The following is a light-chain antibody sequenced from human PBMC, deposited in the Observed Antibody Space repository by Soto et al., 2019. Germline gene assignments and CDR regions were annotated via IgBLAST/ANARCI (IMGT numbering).Light chain of an antibody. CDR2: DAS. CDR1: QSVSSNY. CDR3: QQYSSSPIT. J-gene: IGKJ3*01. Sequence: EIVLTQSPATLSLSPGEGATLSCGASQSVSSNYIAWYQQKPGLAPRLLIYDASSRATGIPDRFSGSGSGTDFTLTISRLEPEDVAVYYCQQYSSSPITFGPGTKVDIK. V-gene: IGKV3D-20*01.